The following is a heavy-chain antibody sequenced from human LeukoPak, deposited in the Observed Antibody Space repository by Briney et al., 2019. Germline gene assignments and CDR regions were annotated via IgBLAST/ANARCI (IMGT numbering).Heavy chain of an antibody. D-gene: IGHD4-17*01. V-gene: IGHV4-59*11. CDR2: IYHSGST. CDR1: GGSISSHY. CDR3: ARGDYVGPTLYYFDY. J-gene: IGHJ4*02. Sequence: SETLSLTCTVSGGSISSHYWNWIRQPPGKGLEWIGYIYHSGSTNYSPSLKRRVTMSVDTSKNQFSLKLSSVTAADTAVYYCARGDYVGPTLYYFDYWGQGTLVTVSS.